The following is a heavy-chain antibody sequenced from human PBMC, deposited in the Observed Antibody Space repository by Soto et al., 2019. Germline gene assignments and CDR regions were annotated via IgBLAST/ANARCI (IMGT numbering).Heavy chain of an antibody. Sequence: ASVKVSCKASGYTFTSYGISWVRQAPGQGLEWMGWISAYNGNTNYAQKLQGRVTMTTDTSTSTAYMELRSLRSDDTAVYYCARVPPSYYDFWSGYSPYDYFGMDVWGQGTTVTVSS. CDR2: ISAYNGNT. CDR1: GYTFTSYG. CDR3: ARVPPSYYDFWSGYSPYDYFGMDV. V-gene: IGHV1-18*01. J-gene: IGHJ6*01. D-gene: IGHD3-3*01.